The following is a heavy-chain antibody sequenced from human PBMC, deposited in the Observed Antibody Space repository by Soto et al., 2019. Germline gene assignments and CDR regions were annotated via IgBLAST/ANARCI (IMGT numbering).Heavy chain of an antibody. J-gene: IGHJ6*02. Sequence: SVTVSCKAYGGTFSSYAISWVRQAPGQGLEWMGGIIPIFGTANYAQKFQGRVTITADASTSTAYMELSSLRSEDTAVYYCAREPDRYDDYVLRYYYYGMDVWGQGTTVTVSS. CDR1: GGTFSSYA. CDR2: IIPIFGTA. D-gene: IGHD3-16*01. CDR3: AREPDRYDDYVLRYYYYGMDV. V-gene: IGHV1-69*13.